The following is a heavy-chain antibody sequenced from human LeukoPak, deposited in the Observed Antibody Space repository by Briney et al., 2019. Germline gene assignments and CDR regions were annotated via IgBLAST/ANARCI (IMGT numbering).Heavy chain of an antibody. V-gene: IGHV1-2*06. CDR1: GDTFTGYY. CDR2: INPNSGGT. Sequence: ASVKVSCKASGDTFTGYYMHWVRHAPGQRLEWMGRINPNSGGTNYAQKFQGRGTMTRDTSISTAYMELSRLRSDDTAVYYCARDCGDAYNRFDPWGQGTLVTVSS. J-gene: IGHJ5*02. D-gene: IGHD4-17*01. CDR3: ARDCGDAYNRFDP.